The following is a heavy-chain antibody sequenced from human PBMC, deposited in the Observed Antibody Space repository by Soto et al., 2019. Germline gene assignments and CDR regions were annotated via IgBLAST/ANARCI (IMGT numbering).Heavy chain of an antibody. J-gene: IGHJ4*02. D-gene: IGHD2-8*02. CDR3: VKDRSDTWSFDY. V-gene: IGHV3-30*18. Sequence: QVQLVESGGGVVQPGRSLRLSCSASGLIYSSCAMHWVRQVPGKGLEWLAVVSHDGTLYPYADSVKGRFIISRDNSRKMLYLQMNSLRPDDTAVYYCVKDRSDTWSFDYWGQGTLVTVSS. CDR2: VSHDGTLY. CDR1: GLIYSSCA.